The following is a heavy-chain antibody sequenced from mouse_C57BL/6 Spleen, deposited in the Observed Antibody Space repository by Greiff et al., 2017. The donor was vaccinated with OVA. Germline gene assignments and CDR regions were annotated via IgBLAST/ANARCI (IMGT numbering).Heavy chain of an antibody. CDR1: GYSFTDYN. D-gene: IGHD1-1*02. Sequence: LQESGPELVKPGASVKISCKASGYSFTDYNMNWVKQSNGKSLEWIGVINPNYGTTSYNQKFKGKATLTVDQSSSTAYMQLNSLTSEDSAVYYCARRGGNHLYWYFDVWGTGTTVTVSS. V-gene: IGHV1-39*01. CDR3: ARRGGNHLYWYFDV. J-gene: IGHJ1*03. CDR2: INPNYGTT.